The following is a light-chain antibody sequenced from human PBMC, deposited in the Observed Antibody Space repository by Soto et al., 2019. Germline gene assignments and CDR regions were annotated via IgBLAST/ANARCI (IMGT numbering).Light chain of an antibody. CDR2: AAS. CDR1: QGISSY. V-gene: IGKV1-39*01. J-gene: IGKJ3*01. CDR3: QQSFNTPFT. Sequence: DIQMTQSPSSLSASVGDRVTVTCRASQGISSYLNWYQQKPGKAPKFLIHAASSLQTGVPSRFSGSGSGTDFTLTITSLQPEDFATYYCQQSFNTPFTFGPGPEWIS.